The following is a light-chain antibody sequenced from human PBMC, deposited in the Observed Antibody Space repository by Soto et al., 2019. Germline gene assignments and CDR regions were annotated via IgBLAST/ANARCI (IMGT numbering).Light chain of an antibody. V-gene: IGKV3-20*01. CDR2: DAS. J-gene: IGKJ2*01. CDR3: QQDRSSPYT. Sequence: EIVLTQSPGTLSLSPGERATLSCRASESVSSSYLAWYQQKPGQAPRLLIYDASNRATGIPDKFSGSGSGKDSTRTVSRLEHADFAVYYCQQDRSSPYTFGQGTKLEIK. CDR1: ESVSSSY.